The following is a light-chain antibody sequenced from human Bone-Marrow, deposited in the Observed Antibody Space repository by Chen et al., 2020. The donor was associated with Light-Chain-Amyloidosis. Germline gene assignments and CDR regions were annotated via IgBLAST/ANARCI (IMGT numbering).Light chain of an antibody. CDR3: SSYTITNTLV. J-gene: IGLJ1*01. CDR2: EFT. Sequence: QSALTQPASVSGSPDQSITISCTGTSSDVGGDNHVSWYQHNPDKAPKLMIYEFTNRPSWVPDRFSGSKSDNTASLTISGLQTEDEADYFCSSYTITNTLVFGSGTRVTVL. CDR1: SSDVGGDNH. V-gene: IGLV2-14*01.